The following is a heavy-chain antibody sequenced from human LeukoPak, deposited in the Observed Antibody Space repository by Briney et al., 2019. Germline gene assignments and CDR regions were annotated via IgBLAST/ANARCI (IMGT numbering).Heavy chain of an antibody. V-gene: IGHV4-59*05. CDR2: IYYSGST. J-gene: IGHJ4*02. Sequence: SETLSLTCTVSGGSISSYYWSWIRQPPGKGLEWIGSIYYSGSTYYNPSLKSRVTISVDTSKNQFSLKLSSVTAADTAVYYCARRTADYYDSGGYDYYFDYWGQGTLVTVSS. CDR3: ARRTADYYDSGGYDYYFDY. D-gene: IGHD3-22*01. CDR1: GGSISSYY.